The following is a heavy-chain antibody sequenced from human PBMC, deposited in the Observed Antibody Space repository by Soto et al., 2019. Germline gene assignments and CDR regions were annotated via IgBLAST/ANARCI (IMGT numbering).Heavy chain of an antibody. V-gene: IGHV1-69*13. D-gene: IGHD3-9*01. CDR1: GGTFSSYA. CDR3: ASRATLRYFDWFDY. Sequence: ASVKVSCKASGGTFSSYAISWVRQAPGQGLEWMGGIIPIFGTANNEQKFKGRVTITADESTSTAYMELSSLRSEDTAVYYCASRATLRYFDWFDYWGQGTLVTVSS. CDR2: IIPIFGTA. J-gene: IGHJ4*02.